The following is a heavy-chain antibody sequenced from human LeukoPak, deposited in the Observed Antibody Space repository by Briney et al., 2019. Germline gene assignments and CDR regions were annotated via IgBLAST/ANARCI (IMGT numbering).Heavy chain of an antibody. CDR1: GFTVSSNY. V-gene: IGHV3-53*01. Sequence: PGGSLRLSCAAPGFTVSSNYMSWVCQAPGKGLEWVSGISGTYSTYYADSVKGRFTISRDNSKDTLYLQMNSLRAEDTAVYYCANLDPHPMDVWGKGTTVTVSS. CDR3: ANLDPHPMDV. J-gene: IGHJ6*04. CDR2: ISGTYST.